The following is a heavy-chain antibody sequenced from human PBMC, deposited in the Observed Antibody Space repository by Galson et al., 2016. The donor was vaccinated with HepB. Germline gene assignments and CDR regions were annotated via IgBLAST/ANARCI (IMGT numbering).Heavy chain of an antibody. Sequence: SLRLFCAASGFTFNNYNMNWVRQAPGKGLEWVSTISTSSYYIYYADSVKGRFTISRDNAKNSLYLQMTSLRAEDTAVYFCARGRSYSRDWYGWYFDLWGRGTLVTVSS. CDR2: ISTSSYYI. CDR1: GFTFNNYN. V-gene: IGHV3-21*01. J-gene: IGHJ2*01. CDR3: ARGRSYSRDWYGWYFDL. D-gene: IGHD6-19*01.